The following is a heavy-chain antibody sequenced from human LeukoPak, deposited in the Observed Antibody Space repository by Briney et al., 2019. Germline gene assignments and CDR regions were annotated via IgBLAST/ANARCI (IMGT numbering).Heavy chain of an antibody. CDR2: IYYSGST. V-gene: IGHV4-38-2*02. J-gene: IGHJ3*02. Sequence: SQTLSLTCTVSGYSISGGYYWGWIRQPPGKGLEWIGSIYYSGSTYYNPSLKSRVTISVDTSKNQFSLKLSSVTAADTAVYYCALISNDSSGYYSRTDASDIWGQGTMVTVSS. D-gene: IGHD3-22*01. CDR1: GYSISGGYY. CDR3: ALISNDSSGYYSRTDASDI.